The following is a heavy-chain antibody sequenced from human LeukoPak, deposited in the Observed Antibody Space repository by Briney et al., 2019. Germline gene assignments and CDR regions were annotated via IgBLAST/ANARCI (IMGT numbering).Heavy chain of an antibody. CDR2: IYDSGTM. Sequence: PSETLSLTCAVYGGSFSGYFWGWIRQPPGKGLEWIGEIYDSGTMNYNPPLKSRVTMSVDTSKNQFSLNVWSVTAADTAVYYCARRPSPPDAFDIWGQGTMVTVSS. CDR1: GGSFSGYF. CDR3: ARRPSPPDAFDI. J-gene: IGHJ3*02. V-gene: IGHV4-34*01.